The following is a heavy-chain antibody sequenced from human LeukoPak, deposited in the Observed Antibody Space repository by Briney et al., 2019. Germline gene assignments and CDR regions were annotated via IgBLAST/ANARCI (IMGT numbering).Heavy chain of an antibody. V-gene: IGHV3-30*02. CDR2: IRYDGSNK. CDR1: GFTFSSYW. Sequence: GGSLRLSCAASGFTFSSYWMHWVRQAAGKGLEWVAFIRYDGSNKYYADSMKGRFTISRDNPRNTLYLEMNSLRAEDTAVYYCAKDNYYSDYAFTRIFGVDWGQGTLVTVSS. CDR3: AKDNYYSDYAFTRIFGVD. D-gene: IGHD4-11*01. J-gene: IGHJ4*02.